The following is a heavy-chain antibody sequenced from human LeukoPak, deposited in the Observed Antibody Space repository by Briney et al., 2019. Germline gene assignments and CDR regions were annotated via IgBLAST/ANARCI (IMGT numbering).Heavy chain of an antibody. Sequence: ASVKVSCEASGYTLASYGINWVRQAPGQGLEWMGWISSYNGNTNYAQKLQGRVTMTTDTSTSTAYMELRSLRSDDTAVYYCARNADSSSWYLFFQHWGQGTLVTVSS. D-gene: IGHD6-13*01. J-gene: IGHJ1*01. V-gene: IGHV1-18*01. CDR2: ISSYNGNT. CDR3: ARNADSSSWYLFFQH. CDR1: GYTLASYG.